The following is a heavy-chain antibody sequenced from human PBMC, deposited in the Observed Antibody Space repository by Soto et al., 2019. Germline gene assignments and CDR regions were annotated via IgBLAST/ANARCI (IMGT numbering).Heavy chain of an antibody. CDR2: ISAYNGNT. Sequence: GASVKVSCKASGYTFTSYGISWVRQAPGQGLEWMGWISAYNGNTNYAQKLQGRVTMTTDTSTSTAYMELRSLRSDDTAVYYCAREIQNDIRPGGMDVWGQGTTVTVS. CDR1: GYTFTSYG. D-gene: IGHD2-8*01. CDR3: AREIQNDIRPGGMDV. V-gene: IGHV1-18*04. J-gene: IGHJ6*02.